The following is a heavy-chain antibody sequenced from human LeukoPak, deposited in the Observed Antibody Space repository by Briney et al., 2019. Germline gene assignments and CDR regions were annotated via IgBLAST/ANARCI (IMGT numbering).Heavy chain of an antibody. CDR3: ARVFVYCSGGSCYWGWFDP. V-gene: IGHV4-39*07. CDR2: IYYSGST. Sequence: SETLSLTCTVSGGSISSSSYYWGWIRQPPGKGLEWIGSIYYSGSTNYNPSLKSRVTISVDTSKNQFSLKLSSVTAADTAMYYCARVFVYCSGGSCYWGWFDPWGQGTLVTVSS. D-gene: IGHD2-15*01. J-gene: IGHJ5*02. CDR1: GGSISSSSYY.